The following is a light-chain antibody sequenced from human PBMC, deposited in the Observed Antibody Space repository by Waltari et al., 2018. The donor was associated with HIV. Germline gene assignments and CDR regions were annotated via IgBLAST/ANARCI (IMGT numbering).Light chain of an antibody. Sequence: QSVLTQPPSTSGTPGQRVTISCSGSTSNIGRNYVYWYQQFPGKTPKLLIYRNDQQPSGVPDRFSGSKSGTSASLAISGLRSEDEADYYCAAWDDSLSGLVFGGGTKLTVL. V-gene: IGLV1-47*01. CDR1: TSNIGRNY. CDR3: AAWDDSLSGLV. J-gene: IGLJ2*01. CDR2: RND.